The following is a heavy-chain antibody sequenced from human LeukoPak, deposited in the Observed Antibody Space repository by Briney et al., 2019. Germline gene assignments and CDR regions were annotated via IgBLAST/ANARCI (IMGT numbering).Heavy chain of an antibody. J-gene: IGHJ6*03. Sequence: GESLKISCKGSGYSFTSYWIGWVRQMPGKGLEWMGIIYPGDSDTRYSPSFQGQVTILADKSISTAYLQWSSLKASDTAMYYCARHGIAPHYYYYYMDVWGKGTTVTVSS. CDR2: IYPGDSDT. CDR3: ARHGIAPHYYYYYMDV. V-gene: IGHV5-51*01. D-gene: IGHD6-13*01. CDR1: GYSFTSYW.